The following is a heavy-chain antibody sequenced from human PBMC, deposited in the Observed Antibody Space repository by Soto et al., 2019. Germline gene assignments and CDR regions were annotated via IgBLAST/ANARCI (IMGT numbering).Heavy chain of an antibody. Sequence: EVQLLESGGGLVQPGGSLRLSCAASGFTFRHYAMSWLRQSSGKGLQWVSTIFGSGAPTHYADSVKGRFGISRDNSNHMWFLEMNSLKDDDTAVYYCTRDASSWGFALDLWGQGTRVAVSS. CDR2: IFGSGAPT. V-gene: IGHV3-23*01. J-gene: IGHJ3*01. D-gene: IGHD3-16*01. CDR1: GFTFRHYA. CDR3: TRDASSWGFALDL.